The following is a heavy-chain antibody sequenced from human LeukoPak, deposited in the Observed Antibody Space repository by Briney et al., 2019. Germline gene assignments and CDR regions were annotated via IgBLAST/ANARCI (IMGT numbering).Heavy chain of an antibody. Sequence: PSETLPLTCAVSGESFSHYYWSWLRQTPGRGLEWIGEINHRGTTNYNPSLKSRVAISIDTSRNQFSLQVTSVTAADTAVFYCARGAFHTSSVWFDPWGQGTLVTVSS. CDR1: GESFSHYY. J-gene: IGHJ5*02. CDR3: ARGAFHTSSVWFDP. CDR2: INHRGTT. V-gene: IGHV4-34*01. D-gene: IGHD2-2*01.